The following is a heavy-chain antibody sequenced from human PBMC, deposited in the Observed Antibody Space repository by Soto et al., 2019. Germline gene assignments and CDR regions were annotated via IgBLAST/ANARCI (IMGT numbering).Heavy chain of an antibody. Sequence: SETLSLTCSVSGAALNSGNYYWSWIRQVPGKGLEWIGHIYVTGAVDYNPSLRDRITISQDTSERQFSLNLRLVTAADTAVYYCARLRIATNNYKWLDPWGQGTLVTVSS. V-gene: IGHV4-31*03. CDR2: IYVTGAV. J-gene: IGHJ5*02. CDR1: GAALNSGNYY. D-gene: IGHD2-21*01. CDR3: ARLRIATNNYKWLDP.